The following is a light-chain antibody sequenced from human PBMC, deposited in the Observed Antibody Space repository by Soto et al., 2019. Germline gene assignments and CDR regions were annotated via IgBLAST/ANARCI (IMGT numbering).Light chain of an antibody. Sequence: IQMTQSPSSLSAYVGDRVNITCRASQSISTYLNWYLQKPGKAPNLLIYTTSILESGVPSRFSGSGSGTDFTLTISRLEPEDFAVYYCQQYGGSPRTFGQGTKVDI. V-gene: IGKV1-39*01. J-gene: IGKJ1*01. CDR3: QQYGGSPRT. CDR2: TTS. CDR1: QSISTY.